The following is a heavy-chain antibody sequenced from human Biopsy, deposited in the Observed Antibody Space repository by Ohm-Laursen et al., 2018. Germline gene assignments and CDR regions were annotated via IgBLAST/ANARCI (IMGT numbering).Heavy chain of an antibody. CDR1: GFRFSGYH. CDR2: IKNDRTTI. D-gene: IGHD2-8*01. V-gene: IGHV3-48*01. Sequence: SLRLSCAASGFRFSGYHMNWVRQAPGKGLQWLAFIKNDRTTIYYADSVKGRFTISRDNAKNSLFLQMNSLRAEDTAIYYCAREQLMVFAMDVWGQGTTVTVSS. J-gene: IGHJ6*02. CDR3: AREQLMVFAMDV.